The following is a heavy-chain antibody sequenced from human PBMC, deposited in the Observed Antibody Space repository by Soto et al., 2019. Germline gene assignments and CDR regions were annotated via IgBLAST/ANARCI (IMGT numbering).Heavy chain of an antibody. Sequence: GASVKVSCKASGFTFTSYGICWVRQAPGQGLEWMGWISAYNGNTNYAQKLQGRVTMTTDTSTSTAYMELSSLRSDDTAVYYCARLLRSGAFDYWGQGTLVPVSS. CDR3: ARLLRSGAFDY. D-gene: IGHD2-15*01. J-gene: IGHJ4*02. CDR1: GFTFTSYG. CDR2: ISAYNGNT. V-gene: IGHV1-18*01.